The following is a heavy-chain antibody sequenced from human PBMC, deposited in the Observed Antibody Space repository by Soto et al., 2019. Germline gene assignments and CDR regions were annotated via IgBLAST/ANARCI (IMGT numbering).Heavy chain of an antibody. D-gene: IGHD2-8*01. CDR2: IYFSGET. J-gene: IGHJ4*02. CDR3: ARGFQVYGTYYFDH. Sequence: QVQLQESGPRLVKPSGTLSLTCTVSADSLTRGSYYWTWIRQPPGMGLEWIGEIYFSGETKYNPSLNSRACISIDTSRNQFSLRLTSVSAADTAGYFCARGFQVYGTYYFDHWGQGILVTVSS. V-gene: IGHV4-61*01. CDR1: ADSLTRGSYY.